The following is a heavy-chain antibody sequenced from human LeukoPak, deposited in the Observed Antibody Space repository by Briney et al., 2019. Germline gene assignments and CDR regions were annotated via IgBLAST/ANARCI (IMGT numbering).Heavy chain of an antibody. CDR1: GFTFSNYG. J-gene: IGHJ4*02. CDR2: ISGSGGST. CDR3: SEKDAYTPLAY. D-gene: IGHD5-24*01. V-gene: IGHV3-23*01. Sequence: GGSLRLSCAASGFTFSNYGMSWVRQAPGKGLEWVSAISGSGGSTYYADSVKGRFTISRDNSKNSLYLQMNSLRAEDTAVYYCSEKDAYTPLAYGAQGPLVTV.